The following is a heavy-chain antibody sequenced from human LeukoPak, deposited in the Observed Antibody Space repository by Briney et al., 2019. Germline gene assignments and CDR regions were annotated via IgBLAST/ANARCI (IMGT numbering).Heavy chain of an antibody. CDR1: GFTFSNFA. Sequence: PGGSLRLSCVTSGFTFSNFAMTWVRQAPGKGLEWVSSITWTSNYIYYADSVKGRFTVSRDNAKNSLFLQMDSLRAEDTAVYYCAQKARDSGMMTFGGQGTLVTVSS. CDR2: ITWTSNYI. J-gene: IGHJ4*02. CDR3: AQKARDSGMMTF. D-gene: IGHD3-16*01. V-gene: IGHV3-21*01.